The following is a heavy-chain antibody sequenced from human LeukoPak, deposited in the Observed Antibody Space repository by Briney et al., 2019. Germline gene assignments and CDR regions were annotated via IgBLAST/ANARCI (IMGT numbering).Heavy chain of an antibody. D-gene: IGHD1-14*01. J-gene: IGHJ4*02. CDR3: ARERRGNWNQDFDY. CDR2: INPNSGGT. Sequence: GASVTVSCETSGYTFSDYYIHWVRQAPGQRLEWMGWINPNSGGTNYVDKFQGRVTMTSDTSIRTVYMELSSLTSDDTAVYYCARERRGNWNQDFDYWGQGTLVPVSS. V-gene: IGHV1-2*02. CDR1: GYTFSDYY.